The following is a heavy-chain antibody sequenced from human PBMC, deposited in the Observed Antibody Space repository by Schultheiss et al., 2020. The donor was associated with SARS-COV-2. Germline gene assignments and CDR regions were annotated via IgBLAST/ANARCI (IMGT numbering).Heavy chain of an antibody. CDR3: AKGAVAGDDAFDL. J-gene: IGHJ3*01. V-gene: IGHV3-30-3*01. CDR2: ISYDGTNK. Sequence: GGSLRLSCAASGFTFSNYAMHWVRQAPGKGLEWVAFISYDGTNKYYADSVKGRFTISRDDSKNTLFLQMNSLRPEDTALYYCAKGAVAGDDAFDLWGQGTLVTVSS. CDR1: GFTFSNYA. D-gene: IGHD6-19*01.